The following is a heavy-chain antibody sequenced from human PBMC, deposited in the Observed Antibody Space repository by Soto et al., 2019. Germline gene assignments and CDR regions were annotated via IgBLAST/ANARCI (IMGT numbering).Heavy chain of an antibody. D-gene: IGHD2-8*01. J-gene: IGHJ1*01. CDR3: ARGGVY. CDR1: GFPFSSHE. Sequence: SLRLSCDATGFPFSSHEMNWIRQTPGKRLEWIAKISGSGSTINYADSVKGRFTISRDNVQRTLHLQMDSLRVEDTGVYYCARGGVYWGRGTLVTVSS. CDR2: ISGSGSTI. V-gene: IGHV3-48*03.